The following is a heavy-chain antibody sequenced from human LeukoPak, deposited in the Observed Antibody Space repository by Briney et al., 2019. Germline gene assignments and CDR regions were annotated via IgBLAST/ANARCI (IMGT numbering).Heavy chain of an antibody. CDR3: ARGTPAYYYGSSGYHYDYFEY. D-gene: IGHD3-22*01. V-gene: IGHV3-7*04. Sequence: GGSLRLSCAASGFTFSTYSMNWVRQAPGKGLEWVANIKQDGSEKYYVDSVKGRFTISRDNAKNSLYLQMNGLRAEDTAVYYCARGTPAYYYGSSGYHYDYFEYWGQGTLVTVSS. CDR1: GFTFSTYS. CDR2: IKQDGSEK. J-gene: IGHJ4*02.